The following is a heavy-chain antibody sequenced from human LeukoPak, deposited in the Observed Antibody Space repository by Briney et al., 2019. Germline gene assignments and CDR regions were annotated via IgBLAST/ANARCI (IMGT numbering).Heavy chain of an antibody. D-gene: IGHD1-26*01. V-gene: IGHV1-69*05. Sequence: SVKVSCKASGGAFSSYAISWVRQAPGQGLEWMGGIIPIFGTANYAQKFQGRVTITTDESTSTAYMELSSLRSEDTAVYYYARGMGATRVFDYWGQGTLVTVSS. CDR3: ARGMGATRVFDY. J-gene: IGHJ4*02. CDR2: IIPIFGTA. CDR1: GGAFSSYA.